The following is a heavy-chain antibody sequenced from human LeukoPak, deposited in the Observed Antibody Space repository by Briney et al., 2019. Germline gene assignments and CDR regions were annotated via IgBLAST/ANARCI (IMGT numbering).Heavy chain of an antibody. V-gene: IGHV4-59*01. J-gene: IGHJ4*02. Sequence: SETLSLTCTVSGGTIRTYYWSWIRQSPGKGLEWIGYIYYTGITSYIPSLKSRVTMSVDTSKNQFSLKMTSMTAADTALYYSVERYGYNWGQGTLVTVSS. CDR3: VERYGYN. D-gene: IGHD5-24*01. CDR1: GGTIRTYY. CDR2: IYYTGIT.